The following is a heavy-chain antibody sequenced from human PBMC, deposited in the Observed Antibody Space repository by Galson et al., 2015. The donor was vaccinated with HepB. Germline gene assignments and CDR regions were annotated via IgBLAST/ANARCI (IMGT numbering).Heavy chain of an antibody. CDR1: GFTFSDYY. J-gene: IGHJ3*02. V-gene: IGHV3-11*01. CDR2: ISSSGSTI. CDR3: ARGLLWFGELDDAFDI. D-gene: IGHD3-10*01. Sequence: SLRLSCAASGFTFSDYYMSWIRQAPGKGLEWVSYISSSGSTIYYADSVKGRFTISRDNAKNSLYLQMNSLRAEDTAVYYCARGLLWFGELDDAFDIWGQGTMVTVSS.